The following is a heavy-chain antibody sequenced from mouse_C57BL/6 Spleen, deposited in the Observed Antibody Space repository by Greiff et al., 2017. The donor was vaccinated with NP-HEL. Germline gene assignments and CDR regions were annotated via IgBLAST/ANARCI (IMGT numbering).Heavy chain of an antibody. Sequence: DVKLVESGGGLVQPGGSLKLSCAASGFTFSDYGMAWVRQAPRKGPEWVAFISNLAYSIYYADTVTGRFTISRENAKNTLYLEMSSLRSEDTAMYYCARVLLRAMDYWGQGTSVTVSS. CDR3: ARVLLRAMDY. J-gene: IGHJ4*01. V-gene: IGHV5-15*01. CDR1: GFTFSDYG. D-gene: IGHD2-1*01. CDR2: ISNLAYSI.